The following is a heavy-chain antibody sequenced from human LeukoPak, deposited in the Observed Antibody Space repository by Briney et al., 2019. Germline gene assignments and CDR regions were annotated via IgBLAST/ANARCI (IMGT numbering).Heavy chain of an antibody. D-gene: IGHD3-10*01. CDR3: ARVTGPTSTLVRGVIIPAFDY. CDR1: GFTFSNAW. V-gene: IGHV3-53*01. CDR2: IYSGGST. J-gene: IGHJ4*02. Sequence: GGSLRLSCAASGFTFSNAWMSWVRQAPGKGLEWVSIIYSGGSTYYADSVKGRFTISRDNSKNTLYLQMNSLRAEDTAVYYCARVTGPTSTLVRGVIIPAFDYWGQGALVTVSS.